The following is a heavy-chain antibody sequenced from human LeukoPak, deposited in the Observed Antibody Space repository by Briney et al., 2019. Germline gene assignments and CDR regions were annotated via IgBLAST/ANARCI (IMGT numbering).Heavy chain of an antibody. V-gene: IGHV4-39*01. J-gene: IGHJ4*02. D-gene: IGHD6-6*01. CDR3: ARGEYSSSGDFDY. CDR1: GGSISSSSYY. CDR2: IYYSGST. Sequence: SETLSLTCTVSGGSISSSSYYWGWIRQPPGKGLEWIGSIYYSGSTYYNPSLKSRVTISVDTSKNQFSLKLSSVTAADTAVYYCARGEYSSSGDFDYWGQGALVTVSS.